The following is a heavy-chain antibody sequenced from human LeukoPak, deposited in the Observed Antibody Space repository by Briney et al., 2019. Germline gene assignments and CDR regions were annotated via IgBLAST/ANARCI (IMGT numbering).Heavy chain of an antibody. Sequence: GGSLRLSCAASGFTFSSYAMSWVRQAPGKGLEWVSAISGSGGSTYYADSVKGRFTISRDNSKNTLYLQMNSLRAEDTAVYYYAKDRANRIQRAFGYWGQGTLVTVSS. V-gene: IGHV3-23*01. CDR1: GFTFSSYA. CDR2: ISGSGGST. CDR3: AKDRANRIQRAFGY. D-gene: IGHD5-18*01. J-gene: IGHJ4*02.